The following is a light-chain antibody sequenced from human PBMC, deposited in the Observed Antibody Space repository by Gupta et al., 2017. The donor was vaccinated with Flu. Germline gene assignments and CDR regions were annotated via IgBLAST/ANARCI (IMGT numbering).Light chain of an antibody. Sequence: DIQMTQSPSSLSASVGDRVTITCQASQDISNYLNWYQQKPGKAPKLLIYDASNLETGVPSRFSGSGSGTDFTFTSSRLQTEDFANYYGQQDDTLPLFGGGTKVEIK. CDR3: QQDDTLPL. CDR1: QDISNY. CDR2: DAS. J-gene: IGKJ4*02. V-gene: IGKV1-33*01.